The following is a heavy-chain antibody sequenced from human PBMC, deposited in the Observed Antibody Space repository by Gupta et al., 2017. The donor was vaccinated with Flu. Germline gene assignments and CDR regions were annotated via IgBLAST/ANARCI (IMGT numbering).Heavy chain of an antibody. D-gene: IGHD7-27*01. CDR3: ARESNSNLNYVYSGMEV. CDR1: YY. J-gene: IGHJ6*02. V-gene: IGHV4-38-2*02. Sequence: YYWAGIRQSPGEGLEWIGIVFHSGMTYYTPSLRSRLTMSVDVSKNQFSLKLSSVTAADTAVYYCARESNSNLNYVYSGMEVWGQGAT. CDR2: VFHSGMT.